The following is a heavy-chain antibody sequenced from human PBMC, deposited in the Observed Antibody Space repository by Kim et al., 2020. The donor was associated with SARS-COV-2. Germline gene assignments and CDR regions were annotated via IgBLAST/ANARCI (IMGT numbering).Heavy chain of an antibody. D-gene: IGHD5-12*01. CDR2: IYYSGST. CDR1: GGPISSSSYY. CDR3: ATEYLATISRYYYYGMDV. J-gene: IGHJ6*02. Sequence: SETLSLTCSVSGGPISSSSYYWGWIRQPPGKGLEWIGSIYYSGSTYYNPSLKSRVTISVDRSKNQVSLKLSSVTAADTAVYYCATEYLATISRYYYYGMDVWGQGTTVTVSS. V-gene: IGHV4-39*01.